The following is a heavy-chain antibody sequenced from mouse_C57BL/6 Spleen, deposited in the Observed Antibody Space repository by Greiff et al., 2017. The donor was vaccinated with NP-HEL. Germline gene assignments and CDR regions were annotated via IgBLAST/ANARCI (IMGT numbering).Heavy chain of an antibody. V-gene: IGHV1-69*01. Sequence: VQLQQPGAELVMPGASVKLSCKASGYTFTSYWMHWVKQRPGQGLEWIGEIDPSDSYTNYNQKFKGKSTLTVDKSSSTAYMQLSSLTSEDSAVYYCARGSNDDAMDYWGQGTSVTVSS. D-gene: IGHD2-12*01. CDR3: ARGSNDDAMDY. J-gene: IGHJ4*01. CDR2: IDPSDSYT. CDR1: GYTFTSYW.